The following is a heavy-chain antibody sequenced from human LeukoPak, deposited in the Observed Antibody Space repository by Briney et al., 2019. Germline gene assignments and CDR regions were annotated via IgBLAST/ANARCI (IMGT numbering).Heavy chain of an antibody. CDR1: GFTFSSYW. CDR2: INSDGSST. Sequence: GGSLRLSCAASGFTFSSYWMHWVRQAPGKGLVWVSRINSDGSSTSYADSVKGRFTISRDNAKNTLYLQMNSLRAEDTAVYYCAKAVRYYDSSGYFGYWGQGTLVTVSS. D-gene: IGHD3-22*01. J-gene: IGHJ4*02. CDR3: AKAVRYYDSSGYFGY. V-gene: IGHV3-74*01.